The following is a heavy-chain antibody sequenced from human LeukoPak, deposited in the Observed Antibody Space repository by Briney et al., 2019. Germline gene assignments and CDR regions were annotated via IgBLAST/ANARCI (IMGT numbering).Heavy chain of an antibody. CDR3: ARAGPYYYYGMDV. V-gene: IGHV4-59*01. J-gene: IGHJ6*02. CDR2: IYYSGST. Sequence: PSETLSLTCTVSGGSISSYYWSWLRQPPGKGLEWLGRIYYSGSTNYNPSLKSRVTISVDTSKNQFSLKLSSVTAADTAVYYCARAGPYYYYGMDVWGQGTTVTVSS. CDR1: GGSISSYY.